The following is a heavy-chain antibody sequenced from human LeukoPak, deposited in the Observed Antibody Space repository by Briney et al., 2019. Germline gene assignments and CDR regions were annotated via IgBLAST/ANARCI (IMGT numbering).Heavy chain of an antibody. D-gene: IGHD4-11*01. CDR2: ISGNRVPT. Sequence: GGSLRLSCATSGFPFSSFPMIWVRRAPGRGLEWVSVISGNRVPTLYADSVTGRFTISRDKAKNTVYLQMNNLRGEDTALYYCSKAGDTNYYRHGDYWGQGTLVTVSS. CDR1: GFPFSSFP. CDR3: SKAGDTNYYRHGDY. V-gene: IGHV3-23*01. J-gene: IGHJ4*02.